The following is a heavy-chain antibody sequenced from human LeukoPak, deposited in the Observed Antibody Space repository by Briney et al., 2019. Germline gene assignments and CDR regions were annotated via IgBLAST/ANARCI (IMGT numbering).Heavy chain of an antibody. CDR2: ISWNSGSI. CDR1: GSTFDDYT. Sequence: PGRSLRLSCAASGSTFDDYTMHWVRQAPGKGLEWVSGISWNSGSIGYADSVKGRFTISGDNAKNSLYLEMNSLRAEDSAVYYCARGSSASRSWGQGTLVIVSS. V-gene: IGHV3-9*01. D-gene: IGHD6-25*01. CDR3: ARGSSASRS. J-gene: IGHJ1*01.